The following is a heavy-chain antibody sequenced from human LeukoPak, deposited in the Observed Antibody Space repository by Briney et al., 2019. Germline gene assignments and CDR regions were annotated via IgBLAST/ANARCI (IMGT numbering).Heavy chain of an antibody. CDR2: ISAYNGNT. CDR1: GYTFTSYG. J-gene: IGHJ3*02. CDR3: ARGGEGTDYVWGSYHNIRGDAFDI. D-gene: IGHD3-16*02. V-gene: IGHV1-18*01. Sequence: GASVKVSCKASGYTFTSYGISWVRQAPGQGLEWMGWISAYNGNTNYAQKLQGRVTMTTDTSTSTAYMELRSLRSDDTAVYYCARGGEGTDYVWGSYHNIRGDAFDIWGQGTMVTVSS.